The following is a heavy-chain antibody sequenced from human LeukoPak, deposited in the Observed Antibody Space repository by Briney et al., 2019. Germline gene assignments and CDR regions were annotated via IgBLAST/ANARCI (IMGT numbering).Heavy chain of an antibody. D-gene: IGHD3-10*01. CDR3: ARGRYYGSGSVY. Sequence: PSETLPLTCAVYGGSFSGYYWSWIRQPPGKGLEWIGEINHSGSTNYNPSLKSRVTISVDTSKNQFSLKLSSVTAADTAVYYCARGRYYGSGSVYWGQGTLVTVSS. J-gene: IGHJ4*02. CDR1: GGSFSGYY. CDR2: INHSGST. V-gene: IGHV4-34*01.